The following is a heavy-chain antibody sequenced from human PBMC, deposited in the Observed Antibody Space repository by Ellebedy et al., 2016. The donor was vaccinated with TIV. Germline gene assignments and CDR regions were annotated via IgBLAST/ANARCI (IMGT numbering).Heavy chain of an antibody. CDR1: GFTFKNYG. CDR2: ISFDGSNQ. D-gene: IGHD3-16*01. Sequence: PGGSLRLSCAASGFTFKNYGIHWVRQAPGKGLEWVAVISFDGSNQYYEDSVKGRITISRDNSKNTVYLHMNNLRPEDTAVYYCAKDWGSVATAFDYWGQGTLVTVSS. V-gene: IGHV3-30*18. J-gene: IGHJ4*02. CDR3: AKDWGSVATAFDY.